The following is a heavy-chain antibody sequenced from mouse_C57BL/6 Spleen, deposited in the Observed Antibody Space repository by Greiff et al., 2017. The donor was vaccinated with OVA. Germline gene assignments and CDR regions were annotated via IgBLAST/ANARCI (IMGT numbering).Heavy chain of an antibody. CDR2: ISDGGSYT. Sequence: DVHLVESGGGLVKPGGSLKLSCAASGFTFSSYAMSWVRQTPEKRLEWVATISDGGSYTYYPDNVKGRFTISRDNAKNNLYLQMSHLKSEDTAMYYCAREEGYYAMGCRGQGASVTV. V-gene: IGHV5-4*01. CDR1: GFTFSSYA. J-gene: IGHJ4*01. CDR3: AREEGYYAMGC.